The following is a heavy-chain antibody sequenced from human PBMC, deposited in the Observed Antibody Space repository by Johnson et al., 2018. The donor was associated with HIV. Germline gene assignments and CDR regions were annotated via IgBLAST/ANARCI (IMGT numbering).Heavy chain of an antibody. J-gene: IGHJ3*02. CDR3: ATELSLLRDAFDI. Sequence: VQLVESGGGLIQPGGSLRLSCAASGFTVSSNYMSWVRQAPGKGLEWVSGIKWNGGRTGYADSVKGRFTISRDNSKDTMYLQMSSLRAEDTAVYYCATELSLLRDAFDIWGQGTMVTVSS. D-gene: IGHD3-16*02. CDR2: IKWNGGRT. CDR1: GFTVSSNY. V-gene: IGHV3-66*03.